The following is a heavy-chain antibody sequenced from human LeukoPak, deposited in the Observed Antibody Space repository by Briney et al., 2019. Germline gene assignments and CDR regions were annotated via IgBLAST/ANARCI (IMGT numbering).Heavy chain of an antibody. Sequence: GASVKVSCKASGGTFSSYAISWVRQAPGQGLEWMGGVIPIFGTANYAQKFQGRVTITADESTSTAYMELRSLRSDDTAVYYCARDRDTAMEDWGQGTLVTVSS. D-gene: IGHD5-18*01. V-gene: IGHV1-69*01. J-gene: IGHJ4*02. CDR1: GGTFSSYA. CDR3: ARDRDTAMED. CDR2: VIPIFGTA.